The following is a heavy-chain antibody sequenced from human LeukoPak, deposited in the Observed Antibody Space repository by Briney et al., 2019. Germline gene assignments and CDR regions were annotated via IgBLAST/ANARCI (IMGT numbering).Heavy chain of an antibody. CDR3: ARDRDYYGSGSYYVGWFDP. Sequence: PSETLSLTCTVSGGSISSYYWSWIRQPPGKGLEWIGYIYYSGSTNYNPSLKSRVTISVDTSKNQFSLKLSSVTAADTAVYYCARDRDYYGSGSYYVGWFDPWGQGTLVTVFS. CDR1: GGSISSYY. CDR2: IYYSGST. V-gene: IGHV4-59*01. J-gene: IGHJ5*02. D-gene: IGHD3-10*01.